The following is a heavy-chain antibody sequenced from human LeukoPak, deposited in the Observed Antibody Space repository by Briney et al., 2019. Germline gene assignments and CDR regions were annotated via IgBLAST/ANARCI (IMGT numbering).Heavy chain of an antibody. V-gene: IGHV3-53*01. CDR1: GFPASSNH. CDR2: ISSGGTT. D-gene: IGHD3-16*01. CDR3: ASWGPLIAHGY. Sequence: GGSLRLSCAVSGFPASSNHMSWVRRAPGKGLEWVSIISSGGTTYYPDSVKGRFAISRDNSKNTLYLQMNSLRAEDTAVYYCASWGPLIAHGYWGQGTLVTVSS. J-gene: IGHJ4*02.